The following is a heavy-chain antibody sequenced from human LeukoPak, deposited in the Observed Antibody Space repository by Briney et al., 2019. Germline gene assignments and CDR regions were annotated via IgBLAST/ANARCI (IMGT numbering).Heavy chain of an antibody. CDR2: IYSGGST. V-gene: IGHV3-53*05. CDR3: AKDLAGDIVVVPAALDY. CDR1: GFTVSSNY. Sequence: GGSLRLSCAASGFTVSSNYMSWVRQAPGKGLEWVSVIYSGGSTYYADSVKGRFTISRDNSKNTLYLQMNSLRDEDTAVYYCAKDLAGDIVVVPAALDYWGQGTLVTVSS. J-gene: IGHJ4*02. D-gene: IGHD2-2*01.